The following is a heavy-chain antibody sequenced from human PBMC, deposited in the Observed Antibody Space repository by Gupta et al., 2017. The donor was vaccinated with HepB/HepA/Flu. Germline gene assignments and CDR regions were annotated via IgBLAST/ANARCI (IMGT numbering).Heavy chain of an antibody. D-gene: IGHD3-16*01. CDR2: ISGSGDDT. V-gene: IGHV3-23*01. Sequence: EVQMLASGGGLVQPGGSLRLSCAASGFTFSSYGINWVRQAPGKGLQWVSSISGSGDDTYYADSVKGRFTISRDNSKNTLYLQMNNLKNEDTAVYYCAKDGGFTLDVWGKGTTVTVSS. J-gene: IGHJ6*04. CDR3: AKDGGFTLDV. CDR1: GFTFSSYG.